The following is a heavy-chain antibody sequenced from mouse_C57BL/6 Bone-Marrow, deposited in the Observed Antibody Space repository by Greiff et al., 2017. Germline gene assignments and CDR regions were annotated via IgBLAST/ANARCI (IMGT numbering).Heavy chain of an antibody. J-gene: IGHJ4*01. Sequence: VMLVESGAELMKPGASVKLSCKATGYTFTGYWIEWVKQRPGHGLEWIGEILPGSGSTNYNEKFKGKATFTADTSANTAYMPLSSLTTEDSAIYYCARKENYDLYYAMDYWVQGTSVTVSS. CDR2: ILPGSGST. V-gene: IGHV1-9*01. D-gene: IGHD2-4*01. CDR3: ARKENYDLYYAMDY. CDR1: GYTFTGYW.